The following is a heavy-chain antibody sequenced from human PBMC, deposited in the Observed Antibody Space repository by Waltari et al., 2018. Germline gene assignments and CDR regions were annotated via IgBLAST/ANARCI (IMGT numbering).Heavy chain of an antibody. CDR2: IRSKTYGETR. J-gene: IGHJ5*02. CDR1: EFHFGGFS. Sequence: QLVASGGGSIQAGGSLTLSCTTAEFHFGGFSLSWFRQAPGKGLEWVGFIRSKTYGETREYAATVKRRFTISRDDSKGIAYLQMNNLKVEDTAVYYCSREQNFEIINWFDPWGPGTLVTVSS. V-gene: IGHV3-49*03. D-gene: IGHD3-9*01. CDR3: SREQNFEIINWFDP.